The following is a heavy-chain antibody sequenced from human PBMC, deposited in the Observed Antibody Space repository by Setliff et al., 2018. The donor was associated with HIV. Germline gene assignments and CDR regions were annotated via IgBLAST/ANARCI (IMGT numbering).Heavy chain of an antibody. Sequence: SETLSLTCAVYGGSFSGYYWSWIRQAPGKGLEWIGEIDHSGSTNYNPSLKSRVTISVDTSKNHFSLRLTSVTAADTALYYCAKYGPNCRSITCDEGYSFDSWGQGALVTVSS. CDR1: GGSFSGYY. V-gene: IGHV4-34*01. D-gene: IGHD2-2*01. CDR3: AKYGPNCRSITCDEGYSFDS. CDR2: IDHSGST. J-gene: IGHJ4*02.